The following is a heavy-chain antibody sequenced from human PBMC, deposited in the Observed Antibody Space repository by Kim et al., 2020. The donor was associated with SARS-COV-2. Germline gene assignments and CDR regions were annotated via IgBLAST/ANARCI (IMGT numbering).Heavy chain of an antibody. D-gene: IGHD3-22*01. J-gene: IGHJ6*02. CDR1: GGTFSSYA. CDR3: ARVDGGSGYFYYYYGMDV. CDR2: IIPIFGTA. Sequence: SVKVSCKASGGTFSSYAISWVRQAPGQGLEWMGGIIPIFGTANYAQKFQGRVTITADESTSTAYMELSSLRSEDTAVYYCARVDGGSGYFYYYYGMDVWGQGTTVTVSS. V-gene: IGHV1-69*13.